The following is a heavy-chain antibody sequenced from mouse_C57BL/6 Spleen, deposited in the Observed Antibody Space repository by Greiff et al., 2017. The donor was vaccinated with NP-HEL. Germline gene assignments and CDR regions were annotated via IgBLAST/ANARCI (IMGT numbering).Heavy chain of an antibody. CDR2: IDPSDSYN. CDR1: GYTFTSYW. V-gene: IGHV1-50*01. D-gene: IGHD2-5*01. Sequence: QVQLQQPGAELVKPGASVKLSCKASGYTFTSYWMQWVKQRPGQGLEWIGEIDPSDSYNNYNQKFKGKATLTVATSSSTAYMQLSSLTSEDSAVYYCASYYSNAMDYWGQGTSVTVSS. CDR3: ASYYSNAMDY. J-gene: IGHJ4*01.